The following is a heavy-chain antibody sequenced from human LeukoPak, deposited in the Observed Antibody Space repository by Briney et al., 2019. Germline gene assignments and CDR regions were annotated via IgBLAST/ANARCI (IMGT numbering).Heavy chain of an antibody. CDR3: ATSPYYYYGMDV. CDR2: IYSGGST. J-gene: IGHJ6*04. V-gene: IGHV3-53*01. Sequence: GGSLRLSCADSGFTVSSNYMSWVRQAAGKGLDGVSVIYSGGSTYYADSVTGRFTISRDNSKNTLYLQMNSLRAEDTAVYYCATSPYYYYGMDVWGKGTTVTVSS. CDR1: GFTVSSNY.